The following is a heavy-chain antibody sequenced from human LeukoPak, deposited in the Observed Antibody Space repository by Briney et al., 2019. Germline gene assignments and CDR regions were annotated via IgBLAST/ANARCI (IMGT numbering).Heavy chain of an antibody. D-gene: IGHD4-17*01. V-gene: IGHV1-8*01. Sequence: ASVKVSCKASGYTFTSYDINWVRQATGQGLEWMGWMNPNSGNTGYAQKFQGRVTMTRNTSISSAYMELSSLRSEDTAVYYCARVPGTTVTTSYYYYMDVWGKGTTVTISS. CDR2: MNPNSGNT. J-gene: IGHJ6*03. CDR3: ARVPGTTVTTSYYYYMDV. CDR1: GYTFTSYD.